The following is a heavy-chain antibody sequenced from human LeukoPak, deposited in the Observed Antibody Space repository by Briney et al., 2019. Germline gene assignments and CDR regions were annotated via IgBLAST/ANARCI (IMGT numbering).Heavy chain of an antibody. D-gene: IGHD5-12*01. J-gene: IGHJ4*02. V-gene: IGHV3-23*01. CDR2: ISGSGGST. CDR3: AKGSGYSGYDTDY. CDR1: GFTFSSYA. Sequence: GGSLRLSCAASGFTFSSYAMSWVRQAPGKGLEWVSTISGSGGSTYYADSVKGRFTISRDNSKNTLYLQMNSLRAEDTAVYSCAKGSGYSGYDTDYWGQGTLVTVSS.